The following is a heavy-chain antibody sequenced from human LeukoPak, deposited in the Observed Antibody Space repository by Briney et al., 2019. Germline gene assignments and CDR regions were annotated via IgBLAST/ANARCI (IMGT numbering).Heavy chain of an antibody. CDR3: AVAYCGGDSYYYYAMDV. Sequence: ASVKVSCKTSGYTFTSYYLHWVRQAPGQGLEWMGIINPSGGSTTYPQKFQGRVTMTRDPSTSTVYMELSSLRSEDTAVYYCAVAYCGGDSYYYYAMDVWGQGTTVIVSS. D-gene: IGHD2-21*02. J-gene: IGHJ6*02. V-gene: IGHV1-46*03. CDR2: INPSGGST. CDR1: GYTFTSYY.